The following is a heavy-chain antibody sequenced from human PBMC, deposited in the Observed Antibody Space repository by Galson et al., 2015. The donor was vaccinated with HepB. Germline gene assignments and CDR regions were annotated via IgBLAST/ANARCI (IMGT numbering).Heavy chain of an antibody. CDR1: GFPFSSYW. CDR3: ARADLGDAFDI. J-gene: IGHJ3*02. CDR2: INSDGSST. Sequence: LRLSCAASGFPFSSYWMHWVRQAPGKGLVWVSRINSDGSSTSYADSVKGRFTISRDNAKNTLYLQMNSLRAEDTAVYYCARADLGDAFDIWGQGTMVTVSS. V-gene: IGHV3-74*01. D-gene: IGHD3-3*01.